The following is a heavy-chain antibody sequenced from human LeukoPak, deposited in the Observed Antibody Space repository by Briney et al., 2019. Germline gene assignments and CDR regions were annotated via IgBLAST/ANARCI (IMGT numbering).Heavy chain of an antibody. CDR1: GGSISSYY. D-gene: IGHD1-14*01. V-gene: IGHV4-59*12. J-gene: IGHJ4*02. CDR2: IYYSGST. Sequence: SETLSLTCTVSGGSISSYYWSWIRQPPGKGLEWIGYIYYSGSTNYNPSLKSRVTISVDTSKNQFSLKLSSVTAADTAVYYCASRKGARAFDYWGQGTLVTVSS. CDR3: ASRKGARAFDY.